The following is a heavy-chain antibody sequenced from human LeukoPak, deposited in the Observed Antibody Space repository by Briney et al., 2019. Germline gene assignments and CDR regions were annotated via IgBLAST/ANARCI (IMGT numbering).Heavy chain of an antibody. CDR1: GGSFSGYY. J-gene: IGHJ6*03. CDR2: INHGEST. Sequence: PSETLSLTCAVYGGSFSGYYWTWIRQPPGKGLEWIGEINHGESTNYNPSLKSRVIISVDKSKNQFSLKLSSVTAADTAVYYCAREGIAVAYYYYYYTDVWGKGTTVTISS. CDR3: AREGIAVAYYYYYYTDV. V-gene: IGHV4-34*01. D-gene: IGHD6-19*01.